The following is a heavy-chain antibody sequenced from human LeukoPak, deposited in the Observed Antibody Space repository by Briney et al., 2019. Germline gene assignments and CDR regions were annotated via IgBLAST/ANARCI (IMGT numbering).Heavy chain of an antibody. CDR1: GFTFSNSA. J-gene: IGHJ4*02. D-gene: IGHD6-6*01. CDR2: ISSSSSTI. Sequence: PGGSLRLSCAASGFTFSNSAMNWVRQAPGKGLEWVSHISSSSSTIYYADSVKGRFTISRDNAKNSLYLQMNSLRAEDTAVYYCARDSRYSTSPFDYWGQGTLVTVSP. CDR3: ARDSRYSTSPFDY. V-gene: IGHV3-48*01.